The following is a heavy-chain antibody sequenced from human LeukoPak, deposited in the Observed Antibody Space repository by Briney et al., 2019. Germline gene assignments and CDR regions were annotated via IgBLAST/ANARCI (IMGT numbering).Heavy chain of an antibody. V-gene: IGHV3-23*01. Sequence: GGSLRLSCAASGFTFSSYAMSWVRQAPGKGLERVSGISGSGTDTYFADSVKGRFTISRDNSKNTLYLQMNSLRAEDTAVFYCAKGGQTDRFDYWGQGALVTVSS. CDR2: ISGSGTDT. J-gene: IGHJ4*02. CDR3: AKGGQTDRFDY. D-gene: IGHD5-12*01. CDR1: GFTFSSYA.